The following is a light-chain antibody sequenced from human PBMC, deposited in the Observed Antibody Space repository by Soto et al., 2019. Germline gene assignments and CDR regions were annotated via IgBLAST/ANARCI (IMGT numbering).Light chain of an antibody. V-gene: IGLV1-44*01. CDR3: AAWDDSLNGLV. CDR1: SSNIGSNT. Sequence: QSVLTQPPSASGTPGQRVTISCSGSSSNIGSNTVNWYQQLPGTAPKLLIYNNNQRPSGVPDRFSGSKSGTSSSVASSGLQSEDEADYYCAAWDDSLNGLVFGTGTKLTVL. J-gene: IGLJ1*01. CDR2: NNN.